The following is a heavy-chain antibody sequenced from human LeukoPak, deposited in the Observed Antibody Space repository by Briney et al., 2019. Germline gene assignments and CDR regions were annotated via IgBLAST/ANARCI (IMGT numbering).Heavy chain of an antibody. Sequence: ASVKVSCKASGGTFSSYAISWVRQAPGQGLEWMGGIIPIFGTANYAQKFQGRVTITTDESTIPAYMELSSLRSEDPAVYYCARVVVAARPGHWFDTWGQGTLVTVSS. CDR1: GGTFSSYA. CDR3: ARVVVAARPGHWFDT. D-gene: IGHD6-6*01. V-gene: IGHV1-69*05. CDR2: IIPIFGTA. J-gene: IGHJ5*02.